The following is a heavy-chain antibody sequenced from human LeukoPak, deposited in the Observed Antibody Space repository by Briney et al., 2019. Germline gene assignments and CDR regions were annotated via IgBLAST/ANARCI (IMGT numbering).Heavy chain of an antibody. V-gene: IGHV1-69*13. Sequence: SVKVSCKASGYTFTSYGISWVRQAPGQGLEWMGGIIPIFGTANYAQKFQGRVTITADESTSTAYMELSSLRSEDTAVYYCAREIDGGIDYWGQGTLVTVSS. CDR3: AREIDGGIDY. CDR1: GYTFTSYG. D-gene: IGHD4-23*01. J-gene: IGHJ4*02. CDR2: IIPIFGTA.